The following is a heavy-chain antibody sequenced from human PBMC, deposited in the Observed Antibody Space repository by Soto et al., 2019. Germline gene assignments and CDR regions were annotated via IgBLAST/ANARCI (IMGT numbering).Heavy chain of an antibody. CDR3: ASPNGEQQRVPEDDYYGMDV. D-gene: IGHD6-13*01. J-gene: IGHJ6*02. V-gene: IGHV3-23*01. CDR2: ISGSGGST. Sequence: GESLRLSCTASGFTFSIYAMSWVRHAPGKGLEWVSAISGSGGSTYYADSVKGWFTISRDNTKNTLYLQMNSLRAEETAVYYCASPNGEQQRVPEDDYYGMDVWGQGTTVTVSS. CDR1: GFTFSIYA.